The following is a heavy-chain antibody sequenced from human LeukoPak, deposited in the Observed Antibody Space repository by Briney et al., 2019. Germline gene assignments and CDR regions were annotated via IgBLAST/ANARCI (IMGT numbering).Heavy chain of an antibody. J-gene: IGHJ4*02. Sequence: ESLKISRQGFGFPFSTYWIGWVRQMPGKGVELMGNSYAGDSDPRYSPTFRGKVTVSSDKLFSTACLQWSSLSASDSSRYWRAREGRDSSGYYFDAWGQGTLVTVSS. D-gene: IGHD3-22*01. V-gene: IGHV5-51*01. CDR3: AREGRDSSGYYFDA. CDR1: GFPFSTYW. CDR2: SYAGDSDP.